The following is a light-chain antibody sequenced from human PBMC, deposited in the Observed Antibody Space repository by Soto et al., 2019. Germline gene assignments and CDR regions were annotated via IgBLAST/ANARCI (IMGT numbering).Light chain of an antibody. J-gene: IGKJ1*01. CDR2: DAS. V-gene: IGKV3-11*01. CDR3: QQRSNWPRT. Sequence: EILLAPSPGTLSLAPGERATLFCRASQSVTSSYLAWYQQKPGQAPRLLIYDASNMATGIPARFSGSGSGTDFTLTISSLEPEDFAVYYCQQRSNWPRTFGQGTKVDIK. CDR1: QSVTSSY.